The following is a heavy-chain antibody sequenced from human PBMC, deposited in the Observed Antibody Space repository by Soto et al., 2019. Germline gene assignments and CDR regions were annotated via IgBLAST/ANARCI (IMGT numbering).Heavy chain of an antibody. CDR1: GFTFSSYS. Sequence: GGSLRLSCAASGFTFSSYSMNWVRQAPGKGLEWVSSISSSSSYIYYADSVKGRFTISRDNAKNSLYLQMNSLRAEDTAVYYCASGRGYSGYGGPYPDYWGQGTLVTASS. CDR2: ISSSSSYI. CDR3: ASGRGYSGYGGPYPDY. J-gene: IGHJ4*02. D-gene: IGHD5-12*01. V-gene: IGHV3-21*01.